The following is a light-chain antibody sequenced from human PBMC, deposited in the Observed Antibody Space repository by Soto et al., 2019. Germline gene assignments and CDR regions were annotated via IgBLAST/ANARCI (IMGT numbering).Light chain of an antibody. CDR2: ATS. V-gene: IGKV1-27*01. CDR3: HKYNHAPT. J-gene: IGKJ4*01. CDR1: QAISSY. Sequence: DIQLTQSPSSLYASVGNRVTITCRASQAISSYLAWYQQKPGKVPELLHYATSTLQSWSPSRFSGSGSGTDVTLTISRLQPENVATYYCHKYNHAPTFCGGTKVEIK.